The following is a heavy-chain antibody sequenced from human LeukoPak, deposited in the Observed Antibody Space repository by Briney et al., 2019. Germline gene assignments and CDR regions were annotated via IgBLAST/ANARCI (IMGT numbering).Heavy chain of an antibody. D-gene: IGHD3-10*01. V-gene: IGHV1-2*02. CDR2: TNPNSGGT. J-gene: IGHJ4*02. Sequence: ASVKVSCKASGYTFTGYYMHWVRQAPGQGLEWMGWTNPNSGGTNYAQKFQGRVTMTRDTSISTAYMELSRLRSDDTAVYYCARDTTLVLLWFGELSEPFDYWGQGTLVTVSS. CDR3: ARDTTLVLLWFGELSEPFDY. CDR1: GYTFTGYY.